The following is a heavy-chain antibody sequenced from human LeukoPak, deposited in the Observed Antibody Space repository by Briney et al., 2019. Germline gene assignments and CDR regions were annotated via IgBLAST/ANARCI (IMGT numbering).Heavy chain of an antibody. CDR2: INPSGGST. D-gene: IGHD6-19*01. J-gene: IGHJ4*02. Sequence: ASVKVSCKASGYTFTSYYMHWVRQAPGQGLEWMGIINPSGGSTSYAQKFQGRVTMTRDTSTSTVYMELSSLRSEDTAVYYCAGDKRRRTRLIAVAGLDYWGQGTLVTVSS. CDR3: AGDKRRRTRLIAVAGLDY. V-gene: IGHV1-46*01. CDR1: GYTFTSYY.